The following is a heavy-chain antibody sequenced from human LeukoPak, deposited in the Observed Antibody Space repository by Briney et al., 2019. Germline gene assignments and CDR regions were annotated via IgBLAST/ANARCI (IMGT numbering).Heavy chain of an antibody. Sequence: PSETLSLTCTLSGGSFSSYYWSWIRQPPGKGLEWVSAISGSGGSTYYADSVKGRFTISRDNSKNTLYLRMNSLRAEDTAVYYCAKIAVRGVIINYFDYWGQGTLVTVSS. CDR2: ISGSGGST. J-gene: IGHJ4*02. CDR3: AKIAVRGVIINYFDY. CDR1: GGSFSSYY. D-gene: IGHD3-10*01. V-gene: IGHV3-23*01.